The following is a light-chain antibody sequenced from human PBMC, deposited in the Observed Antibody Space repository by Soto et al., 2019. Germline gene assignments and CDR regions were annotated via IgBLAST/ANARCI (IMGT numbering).Light chain of an antibody. J-gene: IGKJ5*01. V-gene: IGKV1-39*01. Sequence: DIQMTQSPSSLSASVGHRVNITCRTSQRIGRNLNWYKQKPEKAPKLLIYTVSSLQNGVPSNFSGSGSGKDFTFTISSRLPEDFANYYCQQSYSTPITFGQGTRLEI. CDR3: QQSYSTPIT. CDR2: TVS. CDR1: QRIGRN.